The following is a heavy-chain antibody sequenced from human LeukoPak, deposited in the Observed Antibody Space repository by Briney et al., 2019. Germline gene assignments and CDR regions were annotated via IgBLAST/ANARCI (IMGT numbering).Heavy chain of an antibody. CDR2: IWHDGSNK. D-gene: IGHD3-22*01. CDR3: ARVLARYYYDSSGYYSDAFDI. J-gene: IGHJ3*02. Sequence: PGRSLRLSCAGAGFTFSSYGMHWVRQAPGKGLEWVAVIWHDGSNKYYADSVKGRFTISRDNSKNTLYLQMNSLRAEDTAVYYCARVLARYYYDSSGYYSDAFDIWGQGTMVTVSS. V-gene: IGHV3-33*01. CDR1: GFTFSSYG.